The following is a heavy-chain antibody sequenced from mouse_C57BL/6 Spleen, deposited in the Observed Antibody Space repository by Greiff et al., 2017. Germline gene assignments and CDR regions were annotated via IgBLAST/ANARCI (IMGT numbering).Heavy chain of an antibody. CDR1: GYTFTDYN. Sequence: VQLKQSGPELVKPGASVKIPCKASGYTFTDYNMDWVKQSHGKSLEWIGDINPNNGGTIYNQKCKGKATLTVDKSSSTAYMELRSLTTEDTAVYYCAREENSWFAYWGQGTLVTVSA. CDR3: AREENSWFAY. V-gene: IGHV1-18*01. CDR2: INPNNGGT. J-gene: IGHJ3*01.